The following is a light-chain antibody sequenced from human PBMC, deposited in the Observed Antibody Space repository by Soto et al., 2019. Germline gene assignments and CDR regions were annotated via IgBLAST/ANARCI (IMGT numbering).Light chain of an antibody. J-gene: IGKJ4*01. CDR1: QSLLHSNGFNY. CDR2: LGS. CDR3: MQALQTPLT. V-gene: IGKV2-28*01. Sequence: DILITQSPLSLPVTPGEPASISCRSSQSLLHSNGFNYLDWYLQKPGQSPQLLIFLGSNRASGVTDKFSGSGSGTDFTLKISRVEAEDVGVYYCMQALQTPLTFGGGTKVDIK.